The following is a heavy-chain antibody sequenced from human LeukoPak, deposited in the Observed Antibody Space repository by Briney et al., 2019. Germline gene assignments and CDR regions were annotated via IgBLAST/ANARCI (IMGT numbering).Heavy chain of an antibody. CDR3: ARDRGFGQADV. V-gene: IGHV3-7*01. Sequence: GGSLRLSCAASGFTFNGYWMSWLRQAPGKGLEWVANIKQDGGEKNYVDSVMGRFTISRDNAKNSLFLQMNSLRAEDTAVYYCARDRGFGQADVWGKGTTVTVSS. CDR1: GFTFNGYW. CDR2: IKQDGGEK. J-gene: IGHJ6*04. D-gene: IGHD3-10*01.